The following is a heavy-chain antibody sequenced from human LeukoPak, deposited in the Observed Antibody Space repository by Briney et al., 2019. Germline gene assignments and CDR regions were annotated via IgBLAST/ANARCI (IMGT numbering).Heavy chain of an antibody. CDR3: AKGVWFGESVFDY. D-gene: IGHD3-10*01. V-gene: IGHV3-23*01. Sequence: GGSLRLSCAASGFTFSSYAMSWVRQAPGKGLEWVSAIPGSGASTYYADSVKGRFTISRDNSKNTLYLQMNSLRAEDTAVYYCAKGVWFGESVFDYWGQGTLVTVSS. CDR1: GFTFSSYA. J-gene: IGHJ4*02. CDR2: IPGSGAST.